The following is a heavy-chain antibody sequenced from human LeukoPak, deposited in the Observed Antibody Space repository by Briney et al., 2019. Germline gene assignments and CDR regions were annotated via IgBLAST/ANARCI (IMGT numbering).Heavy chain of an antibody. D-gene: IGHD6-25*01. V-gene: IGHV4-30-2*01. CDR1: GGSISSGGYY. J-gene: IGHJ3*02. Sequence: SRTLSLTCTVSGGSISSGGYYWSWIRQPPGKGLEWIGYIYHSGSTYYNPSLKSRVTISVDRSKNQFSLKLSSVTAADTAVYYCARVWAAFFDIWGQGTMVTVSS. CDR2: IYHSGST. CDR3: ARVWAAFFDI.